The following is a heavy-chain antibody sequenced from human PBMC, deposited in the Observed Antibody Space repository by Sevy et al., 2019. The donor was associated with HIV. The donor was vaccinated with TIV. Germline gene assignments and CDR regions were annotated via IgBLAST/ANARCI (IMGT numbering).Heavy chain of an antibody. V-gene: IGHV3-23*01. J-gene: IGHJ3*01. D-gene: IGHD3-22*01. CDR1: GFTFTSYT. Sequence: GESLKISCAASGFTFTSYTMSWVRQPPGKGLEWISAISGSGGSTHYADSVKGRFTISRDHSKNTLYLEMNSLRVEDTAVYYCAKLPPYYYDDSGYYYGAFDLWGQGTMVTVSS. CDR3: AKLPPYYYDDSGYYYGAFDL. CDR2: ISGSGGST.